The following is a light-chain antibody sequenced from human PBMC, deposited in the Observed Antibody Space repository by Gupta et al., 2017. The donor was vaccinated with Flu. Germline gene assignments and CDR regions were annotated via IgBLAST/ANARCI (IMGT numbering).Light chain of an antibody. V-gene: IGKV2-30*01. CDR3: MQGSHWPYT. CDR1: QSLAFTNGDNY. J-gene: IGKJ2*01. Sequence: DAVMTQSPLFLPVTLGQPASISCRSSQSLAFTNGDNYLNWFHQRPGQSPRRLISKVSNRDSGVPNRCSGRAAGTAFTLNISRVEAEDVGVYYCMQGSHWPYTFGQGTKLEIK. CDR2: KVS.